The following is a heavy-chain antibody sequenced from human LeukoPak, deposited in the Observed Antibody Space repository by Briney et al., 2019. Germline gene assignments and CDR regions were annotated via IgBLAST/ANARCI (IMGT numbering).Heavy chain of an antibody. CDR3: AKDRGGSGSYYYSAFDI. J-gene: IGHJ3*02. CDR1: GFTFSSYA. CDR2: ISGSGGST. Sequence: GGPLRLSCAASGFTFSSYAMSWVRQAPGKGLEWVSGISGSGGSTYYADSVKGRFTISRDNSKNTLYLEMNSLRADDTAVYYCAKDRGGSGSYYYSAFDIWGQGTMVTVSS. D-gene: IGHD3-10*01. V-gene: IGHV3-23*01.